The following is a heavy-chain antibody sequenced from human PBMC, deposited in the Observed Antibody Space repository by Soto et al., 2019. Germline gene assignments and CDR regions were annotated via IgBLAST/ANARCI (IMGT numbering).Heavy chain of an antibody. J-gene: IGHJ4*02. Sequence: PGGSLRLSCAASGFTFSNYGMSWVRQAPGKGLEWVSGISGSGGSTFYPDSVKGRFTISRDNFKNTLYLQMNSLRAEDTAVYYCAKTPPGDDFWSGRSQYYFDYWGQGTLVTVSS. CDR1: GFTFSNYG. V-gene: IGHV3-23*01. D-gene: IGHD3-3*01. CDR2: ISGSGGST. CDR3: AKTPPGDDFWSGRSQYYFDY.